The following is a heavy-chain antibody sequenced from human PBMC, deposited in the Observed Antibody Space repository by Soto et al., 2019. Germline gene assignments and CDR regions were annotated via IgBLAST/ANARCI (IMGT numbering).Heavy chain of an antibody. V-gene: IGHV3-23*01. CDR3: AKSPYIVATIIDY. Sequence: GGSLRLSCAASGFTFSSYAMSWVRQAPGKGLEWVSAISGSVGSTYYADSVKGRITISKDKSKNTLYLQMNSLGAEDTAVYYWAKSPYIVATIIDYWGQGTLVTVSS. J-gene: IGHJ4*02. CDR1: GFTFSSYA. CDR2: ISGSVGST. D-gene: IGHD5-12*01.